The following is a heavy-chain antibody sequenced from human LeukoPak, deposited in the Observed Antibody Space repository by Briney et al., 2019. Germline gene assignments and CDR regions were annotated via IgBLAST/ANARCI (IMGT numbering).Heavy chain of an antibody. J-gene: IGHJ4*02. CDR2: INHSGST. CDR3: ARRRLGSDYYEDY. Sequence: SETLSPTCAVYGGSFSGYYWNWIRQPPGKGLEWIGEINHSGSTNYNPSLKSRVTISVDTSKNQFSLKLSSVTAADTAVYYCARRRLGSDYYEDYWGQGTLVTVSS. CDR1: GGSFSGYY. D-gene: IGHD3-22*01. V-gene: IGHV4-34*01.